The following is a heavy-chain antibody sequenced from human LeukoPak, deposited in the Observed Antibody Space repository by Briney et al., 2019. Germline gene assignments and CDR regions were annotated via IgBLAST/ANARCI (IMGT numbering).Heavy chain of an antibody. Sequence: PGGSLRLSCAASGFTFSSYGMHWVRQAPGKGLEWVAVISYDGSNKYYADSAKGRFTISRDNSKNTLYLQMNSLRAEDTAVYYCAKVYGDSGESYWGQGTLVTVSS. CDR2: ISYDGSNK. J-gene: IGHJ4*02. V-gene: IGHV3-30*18. CDR1: GFTFSSYG. CDR3: AKVYGDSGESY. D-gene: IGHD4-17*01.